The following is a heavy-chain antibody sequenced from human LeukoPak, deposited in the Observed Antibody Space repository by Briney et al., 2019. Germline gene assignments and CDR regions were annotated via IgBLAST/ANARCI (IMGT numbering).Heavy chain of an antibody. Sequence: ASVKVSCKASGYTFTSYDINWVRQATGQGLEWMGWMNPNSGNTGYAQKFQGRVTITRNTSISTAYMELRSLKYDDTAVYYCARDSDYGDYDPPSYHYYYMDVWGKGTTVTISS. D-gene: IGHD4-17*01. V-gene: IGHV1-8*03. CDR2: MNPNSGNT. CDR3: ARDSDYGDYDPPSYHYYYMDV. CDR1: GYTFTSYD. J-gene: IGHJ6*03.